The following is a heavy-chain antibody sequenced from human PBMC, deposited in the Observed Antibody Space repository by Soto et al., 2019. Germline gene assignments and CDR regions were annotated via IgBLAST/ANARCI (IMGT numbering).Heavy chain of an antibody. CDR1: GYTFTSYD. Sequence: QVQLVQSGAEVKKPGASVKVSCKASGYTFTSYDINWVRQAPGQGLEWMGWMNPHSGNTGYAQKFQGRVTMTRNTSISTAYMELSSLRCEDTAVYYCARERAVAGFDYWGQGTLVTVSS. J-gene: IGHJ4*02. V-gene: IGHV1-8*01. D-gene: IGHD6-19*01. CDR3: ARERAVAGFDY. CDR2: MNPHSGNT.